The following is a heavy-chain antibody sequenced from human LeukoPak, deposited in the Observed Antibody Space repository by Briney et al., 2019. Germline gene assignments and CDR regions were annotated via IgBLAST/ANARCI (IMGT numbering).Heavy chain of an antibody. J-gene: IGHJ4*02. CDR3: ARDSIGYSYGTGY. CDR1: GFTFSSYS. Sequence: PGGSLRLSCAASGFTFSSYSMNWVRQAPGKGLEWVSSISSSSSYIYYADSVKGRFTISRDNAKNSLYLQMNSLRAEDTAVYYCARDSIGYSYGTGYWGQGTLGTVSS. D-gene: IGHD5-18*01. V-gene: IGHV3-21*01. CDR2: ISSSSSYI.